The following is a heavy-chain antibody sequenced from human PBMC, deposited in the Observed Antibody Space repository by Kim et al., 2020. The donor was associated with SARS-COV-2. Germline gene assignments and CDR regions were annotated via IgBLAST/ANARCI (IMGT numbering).Heavy chain of an antibody. J-gene: IGHJ6*02. CDR1: GFSFSTYD. CDR3: ARERGESRIDMIRGRVETTYQRYGMDV. D-gene: IGHD3-16*01. V-gene: IGHV3-33*01. Sequence: PGGSLRLSCAASGFSFSTYDMHWVRQVPGKGLEWVAVIRRDGSNRQYGDSVKGRFTISRDNSKNTLYLQMNGLGAEDTAVYYCARERGESRIDMIRGRVETTYQRYGMDVWGQGTTVSVSS. CDR2: IRRDGSNR.